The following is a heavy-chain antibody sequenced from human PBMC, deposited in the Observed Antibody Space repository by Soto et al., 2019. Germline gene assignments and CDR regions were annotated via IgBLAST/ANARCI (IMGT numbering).Heavy chain of an antibody. Sequence: GSLRLSCAASGFTFSGSAMHWVRQASGKGLEWVGRIRSKANSYATAYAASVKGRFTISRDDSKNTAYLQMNSLKTEDTAVYYCTRHAFHDYGDYVWDAFDIWGQGTMVTVSS. CDR2: IRSKANSYAT. D-gene: IGHD4-17*01. J-gene: IGHJ3*02. V-gene: IGHV3-73*01. CDR3: TRHAFHDYGDYVWDAFDI. CDR1: GFTFSGSA.